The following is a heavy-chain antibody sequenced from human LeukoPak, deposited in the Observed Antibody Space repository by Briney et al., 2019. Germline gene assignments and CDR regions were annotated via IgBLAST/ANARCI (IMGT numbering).Heavy chain of an antibody. CDR2: IYTSGST. D-gene: IGHD4-11*01. V-gene: IGHV4-61*02. CDR3: AKETDYSHPNWFDP. J-gene: IGHJ5*02. CDR1: GGSISSGSYY. Sequence: SETLSLTCTVSGGSISSGSYYWSWIRQPAGKGLEWIGRIYTSGSTNYNPSLKSRVTISVDTSKNQFSLNLSSVTAADTAVYFCAKETDYSHPNWFDPWGQGILVTVSS.